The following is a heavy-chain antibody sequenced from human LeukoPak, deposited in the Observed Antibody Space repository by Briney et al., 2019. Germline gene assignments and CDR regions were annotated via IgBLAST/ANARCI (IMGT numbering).Heavy chain of an antibody. D-gene: IGHD3-22*01. CDR1: GGSISSYY. J-gene: IGHJ3*02. CDR3: AREGGDSGGYYFSLHAFDI. V-gene: IGHV4-59*01. CDR2: IYYSGST. Sequence: SETLSLTCTVSGGSISSYYWSWIRQPPGKGLEWIGYIYYSGSTNYNPSLKSRVTISVDTSKNQFSLKLSSVTAADTAVYYCAREGGDSGGYYFSLHAFDIWGQGTMVTVSS.